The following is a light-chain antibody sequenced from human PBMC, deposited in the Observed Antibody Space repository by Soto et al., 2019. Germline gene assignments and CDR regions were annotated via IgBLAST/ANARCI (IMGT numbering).Light chain of an antibody. CDR1: QSVSNNY. V-gene: IGKV3-20*01. Sequence: EVVLTQSPGTLSLSPGERATLSCRASQSVSNNYLAWYQQKPGQAPRLLVYGASSRATGIPDRFSGSGSGTDFTLTISRLEPEDFAVYYCQQYGSSPRYTFGQGNKLEIK. J-gene: IGKJ2*01. CDR2: GAS. CDR3: QQYGSSPRYT.